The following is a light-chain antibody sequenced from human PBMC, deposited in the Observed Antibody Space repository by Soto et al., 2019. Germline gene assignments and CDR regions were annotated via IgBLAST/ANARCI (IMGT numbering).Light chain of an antibody. J-gene: IGLJ2*01. CDR1: PRDIGAYNY. CDR3: GSYTISSTLMI. CDR2: DVT. Sequence: QSVLTQPASVSGSPGQSITISCSGTPRDIGAYNYVSWYQHLPGKAPKVIIYDVTNRPSGVSSRFSGSKSGTTASLTISGLQAEDEANYYCGSYTISSTLMIFGGGTKVTVL. V-gene: IGLV2-14*03.